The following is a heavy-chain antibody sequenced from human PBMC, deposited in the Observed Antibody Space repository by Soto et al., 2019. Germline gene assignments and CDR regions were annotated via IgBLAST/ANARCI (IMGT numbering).Heavy chain of an antibody. CDR3: ATCSGSYYNCYYYYYMDV. D-gene: IGHD3-10*02. Sequence: PSETLSLTCTVSGGSISSYYWSWIRQPPGKGLEWIGYIYYSGSTNYNPFLKSRVTISVDTSKNQFSLKLSSVTAADTAVYYCATCSGSYYNCYYYYYMDVWGKGTTVTVSS. CDR2: IYYSGST. CDR1: GGSISSYY. V-gene: IGHV4-59*08. J-gene: IGHJ6*03.